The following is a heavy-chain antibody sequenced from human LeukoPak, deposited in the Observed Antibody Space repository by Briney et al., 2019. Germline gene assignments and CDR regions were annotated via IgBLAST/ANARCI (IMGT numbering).Heavy chain of an antibody. CDR1: GFTFSSYW. J-gene: IGHJ4*02. CDR3: ARAPTVLVGYCSSSSCQADY. V-gene: IGHV3-7*01. CDR2: IKQDGSEK. Sequence: GGSLRLSCAASGFTFSSYWMSWVRQAPGKGLEWVANIKQDGSEKYYVDSVKGRFTISRDNAENSLYLQMNSLRVEDTAVYYCARAPTVLVGYCSSSSCQADYWGQGTLVTVSS. D-gene: IGHD2-2*01.